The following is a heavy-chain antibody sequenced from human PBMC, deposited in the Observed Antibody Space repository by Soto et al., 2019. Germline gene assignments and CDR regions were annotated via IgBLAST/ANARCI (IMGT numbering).Heavy chain of an antibody. CDR3: ALSVGYCSGGSCSNWFDP. D-gene: IGHD2-15*01. J-gene: IGHJ5*02. V-gene: IGHV4-30-4*01. Sequence: SETLSLTCTVSGGSISSGDYYWSWIRQPPGKGLEWIGYIYYSGSTYYNPSLKSRVTISVDTSKNQFSLKLSSVTAADTAVYYCALSVGYCSGGSCSNWFDPWGQGTLVTVSS. CDR2: IYYSGST. CDR1: GGSISSGDYY.